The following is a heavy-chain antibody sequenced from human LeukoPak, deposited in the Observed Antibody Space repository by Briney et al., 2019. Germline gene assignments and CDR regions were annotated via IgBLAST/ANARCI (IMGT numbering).Heavy chain of an antibody. Sequence: GGSLRLSCAASGFTFSDYYMTWVRQAPGKGPEWVANIKQDGSQRYYVDSVRGRFTISRDNAKNSLFLQMNGLRAEDTAVYYCARRGGSSSRRSPIDYWGQGTLVTVSS. J-gene: IGHJ4*02. D-gene: IGHD6-6*01. CDR1: GFTFSDYY. V-gene: IGHV3-7*01. CDR2: IKQDGSQR. CDR3: ARRGGSSSRRSPIDY.